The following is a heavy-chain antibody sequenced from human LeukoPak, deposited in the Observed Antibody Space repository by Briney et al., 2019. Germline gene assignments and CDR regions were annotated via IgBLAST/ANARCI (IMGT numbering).Heavy chain of an antibody. CDR3: VRTSRSSSTDS. V-gene: IGHV3-7*01. D-gene: IGHD6-6*01. CDR1: GFTFNNYW. Sequence: GGSLRLSCAASGFTFNNYWMSWVRQAPGKGLEWVANITQDGSVKNYVDYMEGRFTISRDNAKNSLYLQMNGLRAEDTAVYYCVRTSRSSSTDSWGQGTLVTVSS. J-gene: IGHJ5*01. CDR2: ITQDGSVK.